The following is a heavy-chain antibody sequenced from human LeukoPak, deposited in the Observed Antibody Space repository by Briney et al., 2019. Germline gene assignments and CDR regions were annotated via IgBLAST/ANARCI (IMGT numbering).Heavy chain of an antibody. Sequence: GVSLRLSCAASGFTFSRYSMHWVRQAPGKGLEWVSSISSSSSYIYYADSVKGRFTISRDNAKNSLYLQMNSLRAEDTAVYYCARESISSWSSYYGMDVWGQGTTVTVSS. D-gene: IGHD6-13*01. CDR3: ARESISSWSSYYGMDV. V-gene: IGHV3-21*01. CDR1: GFTFSRYS. J-gene: IGHJ6*02. CDR2: ISSSSSYI.